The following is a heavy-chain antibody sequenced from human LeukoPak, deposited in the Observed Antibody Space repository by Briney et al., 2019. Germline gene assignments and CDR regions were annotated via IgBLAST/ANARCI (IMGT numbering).Heavy chain of an antibody. CDR2: IIHSGST. Sequence: SETLSLTCAVYGGSFSGYYWSWIRQPPGKGLEWIGEIIHSGSTNYNPSLKSRVTISVDTSKNQFSLKLSSVTAADTAVYYCARLSDFWSGYTHDAFDIWGQGTMVTVSS. J-gene: IGHJ3*02. CDR1: GGSFSGYY. D-gene: IGHD3-3*01. V-gene: IGHV4-34*12. CDR3: ARLSDFWSGYTHDAFDI.